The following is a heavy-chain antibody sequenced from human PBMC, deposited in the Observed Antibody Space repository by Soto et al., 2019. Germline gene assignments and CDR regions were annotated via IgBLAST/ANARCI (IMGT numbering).Heavy chain of an antibody. CDR2: IYYSGST. J-gene: IGHJ6*02. V-gene: IGHV4-39*01. Sequence: SETRSLTCTVSCGSISSSSYYWGLIRQPPGKGLEWIGSIYYSGSTYYNPSLKSRVTISVDTSKNQFSLKLSSVTAADTAVYYCACIFSGGYGYGFYYYGMDVWGQGTTVT. CDR3: ACIFSGGYGYGFYYYGMDV. CDR1: CGSISSSSYY. D-gene: IGHD5-18*01.